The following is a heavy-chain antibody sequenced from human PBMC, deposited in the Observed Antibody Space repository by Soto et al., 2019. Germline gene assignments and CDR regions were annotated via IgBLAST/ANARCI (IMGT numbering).Heavy chain of an antibody. V-gene: IGHV5-10-1*03. CDR2: IDPSDSYT. CDR1: GYSFISYW. D-gene: IGHD3-10*01. J-gene: IGHJ4*02. Sequence: EVQLVQSGAEVKKPGESLRISCKGSGYSFISYWISWVRQMPGKGLEWMGKIDPSDSYTNYRPSFQGHVTISADKSINTAYLQWSSLKASDTAMYYCARQRILRFGELEEGPDNWGQGTLVTVSS. CDR3: ARQRILRFGELEEGPDN.